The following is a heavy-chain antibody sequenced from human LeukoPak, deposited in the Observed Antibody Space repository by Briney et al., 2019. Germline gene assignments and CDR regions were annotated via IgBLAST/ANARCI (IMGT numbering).Heavy chain of an antibody. CDR1: GFTFNDYS. CDR3: ARERVIAAAGDGFDS. D-gene: IGHD2-21*01. CDR2: ISSSSTTI. J-gene: IGHJ4*02. Sequence: GGSLRLSCAASGFTFNDYSMNWVRQAPGKGLEWVSYISSSSTTIFYADSVKGRFTISRDNAKNSLFLQMNGLRDEDTALYYCARERVIAAAGDGFDSWGQGTLVTVSS. V-gene: IGHV3-48*02.